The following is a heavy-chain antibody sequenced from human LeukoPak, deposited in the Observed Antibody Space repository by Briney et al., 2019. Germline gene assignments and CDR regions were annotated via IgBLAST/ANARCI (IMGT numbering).Heavy chain of an antibody. Sequence: PGGSLRLSCAASGFTFSNYVMSWVRQGPGRGLEWVSGICGGGDKACYADSVKGRFTISRDNSKNTLYLQMHSLRAEDTASYYCALDLRPLVLVEAFDIWGQGTMDTVS. CDR3: ALDLRPLVLVEAFDI. CDR1: GFTFSNYV. J-gene: IGHJ3*02. V-gene: IGHV3-23*01. CDR2: ICGGGDKA. D-gene: IGHD2-15*01.